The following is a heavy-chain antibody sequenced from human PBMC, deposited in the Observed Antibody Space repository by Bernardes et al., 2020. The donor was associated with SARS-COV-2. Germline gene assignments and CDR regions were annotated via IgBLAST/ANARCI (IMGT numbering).Heavy chain of an antibody. J-gene: IGHJ3*02. V-gene: IGHV3-13*01. Sequence: VGSLRLSCAASGFTFSSYDMHWVRQATGKGLEWVSAIGTAGDTYYPGSVKGRFTISRENAKNSLYLQMNSLGAGDTAVYHCARDLDGFGAFDIWGQGTMVIV. CDR2: IGTAGDT. D-gene: IGHD1-1*01. CDR1: GFTFSSYD. CDR3: ARDLDGFGAFDI.